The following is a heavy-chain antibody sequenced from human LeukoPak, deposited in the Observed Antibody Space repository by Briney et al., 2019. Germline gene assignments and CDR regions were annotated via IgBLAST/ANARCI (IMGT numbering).Heavy chain of an antibody. J-gene: IGHJ4*02. V-gene: IGHV3-53*01. CDR3: ARDSDGDGGY. Sequence: GGSLRLSCAASGFTVSSNYMSWVSQAPGKGLEWVSVIHSVGSTSYAESVKGRFTISRDNSKNTLYLQMNSLRAGDTAVYYCARDSDGDGGYWGQGTLVTVSS. CDR1: GFTVSSNY. CDR2: IHSVGST. D-gene: IGHD4-17*01.